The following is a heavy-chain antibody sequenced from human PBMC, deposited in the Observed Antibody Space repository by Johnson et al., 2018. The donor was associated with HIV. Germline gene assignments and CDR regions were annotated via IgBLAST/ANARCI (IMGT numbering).Heavy chain of an antibody. CDR3: ARVGVVGVPNAFDV. D-gene: IGHD2-15*01. J-gene: IGHJ3*01. V-gene: IGHV3-30-3*01. Sequence: QVQVVESGGGVVQPGRSLRLSCAASGFTFSNYTLHWVRQAPGKGLEWVAVISYDGSNKYYADSVKGRFTITRDNAKITLYLQMNRLRAEDTAAYYCARVGVVGVPNAFDVSGQGTLVTVSS. CDR2: ISYDGSNK. CDR1: GFTFSNYT.